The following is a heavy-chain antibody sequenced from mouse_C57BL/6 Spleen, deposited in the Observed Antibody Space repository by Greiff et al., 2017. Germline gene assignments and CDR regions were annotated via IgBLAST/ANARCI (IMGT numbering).Heavy chain of an antibody. CDR3: AISDYGSHY. CDR2: INPGRGGT. D-gene: IGHD1-1*01. V-gene: IGHV1-54*01. J-gene: IGHJ2*01. CDR1: GYAFTNYL. Sequence: QVQLQQSGAELVRPGTSVKVSCKASGYAFTNYLIEWVKQRPGQGLEWIGVINPGRGGTNYNEKFKGKSTLTADKSSSTAYMQLSSLTSEDYAVYFCAISDYGSHYWGQGTTLTVSS.